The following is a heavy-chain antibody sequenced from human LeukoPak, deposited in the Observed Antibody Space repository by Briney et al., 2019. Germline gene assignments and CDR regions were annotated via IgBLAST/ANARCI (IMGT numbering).Heavy chain of an antibody. CDR2: INHSGST. D-gene: IGHD1-26*01. CDR3: ARLREHQGGFDP. J-gene: IGHJ5*02. CDR1: GGSISSSSYY. Sequence: SETLSLTCTVSGGSISSSSYYWGWIRQPPGKGLEWIGEINHSGSTNYNPSLKSRVTISVDTSKNQFSLKLSSVTAADTAVYYCARLREHQGGFDPWGQGTLVTVSS. V-gene: IGHV4-39*07.